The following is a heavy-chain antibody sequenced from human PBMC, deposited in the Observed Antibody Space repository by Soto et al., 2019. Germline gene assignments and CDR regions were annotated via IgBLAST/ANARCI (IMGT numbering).Heavy chain of an antibody. J-gene: IGHJ6*02. CDR1: GGSISSYY. V-gene: IGHV4-59*08. CDR2: ISDSGST. Sequence: SETLSLTCTVSGGSISSYYWSWIRQPPGKGLEWIGYISDSGSTNYNPSLKSRVTISVDTSNNQFSLKLSSVTAADTAVYYCARRIKYYYAMDFWGQGTKFTVSS. D-gene: IGHD2-15*01. CDR3: ARRIKYYYAMDF.